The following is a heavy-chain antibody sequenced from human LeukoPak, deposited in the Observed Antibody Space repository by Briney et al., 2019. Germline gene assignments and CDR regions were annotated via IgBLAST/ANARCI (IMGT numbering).Heavy chain of an antibody. CDR2: ILYDGSTK. V-gene: IGHV3-30*18. J-gene: IGHJ4*02. D-gene: IGHD5-18*01. CDR3: AKDGATWKQACFEF. CDR1: GFTFSSYD. Sequence: PGGSLRLSCAASGFTFSSYDMHWVRQAPGKGLEWVAVILYDGSTKYYADSVEGRFTISRDNSKNALYLEMNRLRAEDTAVYYCAKDGATWKQACFEFWGQGALVTVSS.